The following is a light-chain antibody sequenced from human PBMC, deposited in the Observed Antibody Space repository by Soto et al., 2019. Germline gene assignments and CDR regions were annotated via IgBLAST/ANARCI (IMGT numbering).Light chain of an antibody. CDR2: DAS. J-gene: IGKJ5*01. CDR1: QSVSIY. V-gene: IGKV3-11*01. CDR3: QQYGSSPPRT. Sequence: EIVLTQPPATLSLSPGERATLSCRASQSVSIYLAWYQQKPGQAPRLLIYDASNRATGIPARFSGGGSGTDFTLTISSLEPEDFAVYYCQQYGSSPPRTFGQGTRLEI.